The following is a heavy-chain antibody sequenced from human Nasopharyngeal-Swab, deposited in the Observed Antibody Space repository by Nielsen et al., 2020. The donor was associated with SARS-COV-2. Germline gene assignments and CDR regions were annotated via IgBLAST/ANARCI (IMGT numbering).Heavy chain of an antibody. V-gene: IGHV1-69*06. Sequence: WVRQAPGQGLEWMGGIIPIFGTANYAQKFQGRVTITADKSTSTAYMELSSLRSEDTAVYYCAREDLGYSYGARGQGTLVTVSS. D-gene: IGHD5-18*01. CDR2: IIPIFGTA. J-gene: IGHJ4*02. CDR3: AREDLGYSYGA.